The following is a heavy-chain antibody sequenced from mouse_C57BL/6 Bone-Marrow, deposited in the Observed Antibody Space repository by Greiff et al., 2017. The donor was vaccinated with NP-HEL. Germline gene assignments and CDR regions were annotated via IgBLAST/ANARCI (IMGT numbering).Heavy chain of an antibody. D-gene: IGHD1-1*01. CDR3: ARHGNYYGSSYDWYFDV. CDR2: IWSDGST. Sequence: VKLMESGPGLVAPSQSLSITCTVSGFSLTSYGVHWVRQPPGTGLEWLVVIWSDGSTTYNSALKSRLSISKDNSKSQVFLKMNSLQTDDTAMYYCARHGNYYGSSYDWYFDVWGTGTTVTVSS. J-gene: IGHJ1*03. CDR1: GFSLTSYG. V-gene: IGHV2-6-1*01.